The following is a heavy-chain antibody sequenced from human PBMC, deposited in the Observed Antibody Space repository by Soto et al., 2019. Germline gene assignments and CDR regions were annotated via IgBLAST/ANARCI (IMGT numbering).Heavy chain of an antibody. Sequence: ASVKVSCKASGYIFTDFAINWVRLAPGQGLEWMGWITPYNDNTKYAENFQGRVTLTTDTSTNTVYMELRSLTPDDTGVYFCARKPYSHYYGMDVWGQGTSVTVSS. J-gene: IGHJ6*02. CDR1: GYIFTDFA. V-gene: IGHV1-18*01. D-gene: IGHD2-21*01. CDR3: ARKPYSHYYGMDV. CDR2: ITPYNDNT.